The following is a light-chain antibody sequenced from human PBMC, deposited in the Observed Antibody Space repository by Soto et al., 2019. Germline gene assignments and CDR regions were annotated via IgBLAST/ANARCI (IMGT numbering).Light chain of an antibody. Sequence: QSVLTQPPSVSGAPGQRVTISCTGSSSNIGADYDVHWYQQLPGTSPKLLISDNNNRPSGVPDRFSGSKSGTSASLAITGLQAEDEADYYCQSYDSSLSVIFGGGTKLTVL. CDR1: SSNIGADYD. CDR2: DNN. V-gene: IGLV1-40*01. J-gene: IGLJ2*01. CDR3: QSYDSSLSVI.